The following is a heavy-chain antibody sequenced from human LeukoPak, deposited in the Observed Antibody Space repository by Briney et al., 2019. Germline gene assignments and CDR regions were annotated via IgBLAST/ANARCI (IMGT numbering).Heavy chain of an antibody. J-gene: IGHJ4*02. CDR1: GFTFNTYG. V-gene: IGHV3-30-3*01. Sequence: GRSLRLSCAGSGFTFNTYGMHWVRQAPGKGLEWVAPISFDGSNKYYADSVKGRFTISRDNSKNTLYLQMSSLRPEDTAVFYCARQYYDSDGFSLFDYWGQGTLVTVSS. D-gene: IGHD3-22*01. CDR3: ARQYYDSDGFSLFDY. CDR2: ISFDGSNK.